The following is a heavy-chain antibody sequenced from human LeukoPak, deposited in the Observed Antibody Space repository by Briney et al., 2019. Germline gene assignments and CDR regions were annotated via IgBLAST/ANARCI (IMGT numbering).Heavy chain of an antibody. CDR1: GGSISSGDYY. CDR3: ARAPVGYCSGGTCKRYFDY. Sequence: SQTLSLTCTVSGGSISSGDYYWSWIRQPPGKGLEYIGYINCNGSTSYNPSLKGRLTISVVTSKNQFSLKLSSVTAADTAVYYCARAPVGYCSGGTCKRYFDYWGQGTLVTVSS. J-gene: IGHJ4*02. D-gene: IGHD2-15*01. CDR2: INCNGST. V-gene: IGHV4-30-4*01.